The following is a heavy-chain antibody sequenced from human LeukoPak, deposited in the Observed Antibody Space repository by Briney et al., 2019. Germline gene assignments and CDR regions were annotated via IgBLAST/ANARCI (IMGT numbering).Heavy chain of an antibody. CDR3: ARGVKPGSPTGYSSSWYSGIGAFDI. CDR2: INHSGST. Sequence: PSETLSLTCAVYGGSFSGYYWSWIRQPPGKGLEWIGEINHSGSTNYNPSLKSRVTISVDTSKNQFSLKLSSVTAADTAVYYCARGVKPGSPTGYSSSWYSGIGAFDIWGQGTMVTVSS. J-gene: IGHJ3*02. CDR1: GGSFSGYY. D-gene: IGHD6-13*01. V-gene: IGHV4-34*01.